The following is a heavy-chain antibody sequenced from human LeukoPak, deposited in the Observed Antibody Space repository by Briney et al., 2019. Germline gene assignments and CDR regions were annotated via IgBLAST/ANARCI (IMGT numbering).Heavy chain of an antibody. D-gene: IGHD2-2*01. J-gene: IGHJ5*02. V-gene: IGHV3-30*02. CDR3: AKGVVVPAAFDWFDP. CDR2: IRYDGSNK. Sequence: PGGSLRLSCAASGFTFSSYGMHWVRQAPGKGLEWVAFIRYDGSNKYYADSVKGRFTTSRDNSKNTLYLQMNSLRAEDTAVYYCAKGVVVPAAFDWFDPWGQGTLVTVSS. CDR1: GFTFSSYG.